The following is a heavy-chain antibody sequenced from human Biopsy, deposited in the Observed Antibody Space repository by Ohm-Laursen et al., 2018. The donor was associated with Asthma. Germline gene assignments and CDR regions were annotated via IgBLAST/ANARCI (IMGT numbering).Heavy chain of an antibody. CDR2: ISHDGQTQ. CDR3: AKRRGYSDFNDFDY. Sequence: PRLSCTASGFTFSRYAIHWVRQAPGKGLEWVAVISHDGQTQHYAESVKGRFALSRDNSQNTLYLQMISLRTDDTAVYYCAKRRGYSDFNDFDYWGHGTLVTVSS. V-gene: IGHV3-30*18. CDR1: GFTFSRYA. D-gene: IGHD4-11*01. J-gene: IGHJ4*01.